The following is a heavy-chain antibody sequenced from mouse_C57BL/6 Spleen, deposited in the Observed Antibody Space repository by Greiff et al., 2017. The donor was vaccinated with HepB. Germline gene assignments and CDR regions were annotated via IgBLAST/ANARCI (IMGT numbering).Heavy chain of an antibody. CDR3: AREVGRRFAY. J-gene: IGHJ3*01. V-gene: IGHV5-4*01. CDR1: GFTFSSYA. D-gene: IGHD4-1*01. Sequence: DVHLVESGGGLVKPGGSLKLSCAASGFTFSSYAMSWVRQTPEKRLEWVATISDGGSYTYYPDNVKGRFTISRDNAKNNLYLQMSHLKSEDTAMYYCAREVGRRFAYWGQGTLVTVSA. CDR2: ISDGGSYT.